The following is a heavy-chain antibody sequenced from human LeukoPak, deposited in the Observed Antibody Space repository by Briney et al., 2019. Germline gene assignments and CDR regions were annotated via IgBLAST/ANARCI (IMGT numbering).Heavy chain of an antibody. CDR3: ARISSSNWYNERGAFDV. CDR1: GGSISSGPYY. Sequence: PSETLSLTCTVSGGSISSGPYYWGWIRQPPGKGLEWIGNIYYGENTYYNPSLKSRVTISIDTSKNQFSLKLRSVTAADTAVYYCARISSSNWYNERGAFDVWGQGTMVTVSS. J-gene: IGHJ3*01. CDR2: IYYGENT. D-gene: IGHD6-13*01. V-gene: IGHV4-39*07.